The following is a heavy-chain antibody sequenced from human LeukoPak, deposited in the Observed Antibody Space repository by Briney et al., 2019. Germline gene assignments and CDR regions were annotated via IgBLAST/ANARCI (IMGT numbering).Heavy chain of an antibody. CDR2: IIPIFGTA. V-gene: IGHV1-69*13. CDR1: VGTFSSYA. Sequence: PGASVNVSCKASVGTFSSYAISWVPQSPGQGLDWMGRIIPIFGTANYAQKLQGRVTITADEFTSTAYMELSSLRSEDTAVYYCARGADSGYGLPDSSSSYYFDYWGQGTLVTVSS. J-gene: IGHJ4*02. D-gene: IGHD5-12*01. CDR3: ARGADSGYGLPDSSSSYYFDY.